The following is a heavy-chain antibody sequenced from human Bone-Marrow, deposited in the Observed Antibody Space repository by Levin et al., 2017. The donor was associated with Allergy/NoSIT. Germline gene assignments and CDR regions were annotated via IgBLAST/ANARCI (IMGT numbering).Heavy chain of an antibody. CDR3: ARGGGVDAGYFFDY. V-gene: IGHV1-69*06. Sequence: SVKVSCTTSGDSFSRFAISWVRQAPGQGLEWMGVFTPISNSAIYAQKFQGRVTIIADRSTTTVYMELSSLRSDDTAVYYCARGGGVDAGYFFDYWGQGTLVTVSS. CDR2: FTPISNSA. CDR1: GDSFSRFA. D-gene: IGHD5-18*01. J-gene: IGHJ4*02.